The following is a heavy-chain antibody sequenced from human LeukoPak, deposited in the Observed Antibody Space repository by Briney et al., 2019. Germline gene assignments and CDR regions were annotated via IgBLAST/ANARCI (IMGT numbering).Heavy chain of an antibody. V-gene: IGHV1-8*01. CDR2: MNPNSGNT. J-gene: IGHJ4*02. Sequence: ASVTVSCKATGYTFTSYDINWLRQPTGQGRAWMGWMNPNSGNTGYAQKFQGRVTMTRNTSISTAYMELSSLRSEDTAVYYCARGRGQLLHDYWGQRTLVTVSS. D-gene: IGHD2-15*01. CDR1: GYTFTSYD. CDR3: ARGRGQLLHDY.